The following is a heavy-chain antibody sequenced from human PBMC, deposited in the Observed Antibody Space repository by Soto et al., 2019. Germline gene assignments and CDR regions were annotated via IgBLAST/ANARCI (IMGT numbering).Heavy chain of an antibody. J-gene: IGHJ3*02. Sequence: SETLSLTCTFSGVSFSSYSLSLVRQPPGKGLEWIGYIYYSGSTNYNPSLKSRVTIPVDMSKNQFYLKLSSVTAADTAVYYCARDAGDAFDIWGQGTMVTVSS. CDR2: IYYSGST. V-gene: IGHV4-59*01. CDR1: GVSFSSYS. CDR3: ARDAGDAFDI.